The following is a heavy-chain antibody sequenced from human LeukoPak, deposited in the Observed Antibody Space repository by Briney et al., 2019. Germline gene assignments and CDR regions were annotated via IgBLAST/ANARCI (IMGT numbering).Heavy chain of an antibody. D-gene: IGHD3-16*01. CDR2: IWYDGSNI. Sequence: PGGALRLSCVASGFTFFTYGMHWVRQAPGKGLGWVALIWYDGSNIYYADSVKGRFTISRDNSKNTLYLQMNSLRAEDTAVYYCARDLRKGAYFDYWGQGTLVTVSS. V-gene: IGHV3-33*01. CDR1: GFTFFTYG. J-gene: IGHJ4*02. CDR3: ARDLRKGAYFDY.